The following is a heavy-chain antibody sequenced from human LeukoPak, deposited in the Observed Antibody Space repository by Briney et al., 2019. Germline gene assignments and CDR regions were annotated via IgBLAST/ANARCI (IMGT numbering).Heavy chain of an antibody. CDR1: GFTFSSYA. Sequence: QPGGSLRLSCAASGFTFSSYAMHWVRQAPGKGLEWVAVISYDGSNKYYADSVKGRFTITRDNSKNTLYLQMNSLRAEDTAVYYCARDIRFLEWLLAHCGMDVWGQGTTVTVSS. CDR3: ARDIRFLEWLLAHCGMDV. D-gene: IGHD3-3*01. J-gene: IGHJ6*02. V-gene: IGHV3-30-3*01. CDR2: ISYDGSNK.